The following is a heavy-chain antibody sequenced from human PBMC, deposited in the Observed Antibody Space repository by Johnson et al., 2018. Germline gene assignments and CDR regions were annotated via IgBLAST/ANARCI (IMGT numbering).Heavy chain of an antibody. CDR3: ARATYYGLVIGHNYYYYYYMDV. Sequence: QVQLQESGPGLVKPSQPLSLTCTVSGGSISSGSYYWSWIRQPAGRGLEWFGRIHTSGSTNYNPSLKSRVTISVDTSKNQFSLHLSSVTAADTAVYYCARATYYGLVIGHNYYYYYYMDVWGKGTTVTVSS. J-gene: IGHJ6*03. D-gene: IGHD3-3*01. CDR2: IHTSGST. CDR1: GGSISSGSYY. V-gene: IGHV4-61*02.